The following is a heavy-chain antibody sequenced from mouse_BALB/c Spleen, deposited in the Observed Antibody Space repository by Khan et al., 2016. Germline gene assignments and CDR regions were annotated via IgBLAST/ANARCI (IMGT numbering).Heavy chain of an antibody. CDR3: ARGGY. CDR1: GYTFSDYW. Sequence: QVRLQQSGAELMKPGASVKICCKATGYTFSDYWIKWVKERPGHGLEWIGEILPGSVSTNYHEKFKGKATFTAEKSSSTAYMQLSSLTAEDAAVYYCARGGYWGQGTLVTVSA. V-gene: IGHV1-9*01. CDR2: ILPGSVST. J-gene: IGHJ3*02.